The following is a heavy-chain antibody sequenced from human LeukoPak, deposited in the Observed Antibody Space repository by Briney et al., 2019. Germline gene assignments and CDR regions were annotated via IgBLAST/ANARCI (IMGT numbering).Heavy chain of an antibody. CDR2: IYYSGST. Sequence: PSETLSLTCTVSGGSISSSSYYWGWIRQPPGKGLEWIGSIYYSGSTYYNPSLKSRVTISVDTSQNQFSLNLNSVTAADTAVYFCARDEGSAYPFDYWGQGTLVTVSS. CDR1: GGSISSSSYY. J-gene: IGHJ4*02. D-gene: IGHD3-22*01. V-gene: IGHV4-39*07. CDR3: ARDEGSAYPFDY.